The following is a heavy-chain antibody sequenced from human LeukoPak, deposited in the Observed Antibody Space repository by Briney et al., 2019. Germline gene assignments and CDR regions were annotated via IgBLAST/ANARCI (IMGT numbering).Heavy chain of an antibody. J-gene: IGHJ4*02. Sequence: SETLSLTCTVSGGSISSYYWSWIRQPPGKGLEWIGYIYYSGSTNYNPSLKSRVTISVDTSKNQFSLKLSSVTAADTAVYYCARWATEMATMHFDYWGQGTLVTVSS. CDR1: GGSISSYY. D-gene: IGHD5-24*01. V-gene: IGHV4-59*01. CDR2: IYYSGST. CDR3: ARWATEMATMHFDY.